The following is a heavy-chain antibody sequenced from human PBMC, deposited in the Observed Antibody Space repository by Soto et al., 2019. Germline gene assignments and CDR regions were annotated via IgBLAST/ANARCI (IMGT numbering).Heavy chain of an antibody. J-gene: IGHJ6*02. CDR2: INSDGSST. Sequence: GSLRLSCAASGFTFSSYWMHWVRQAPGKGLVWVSRINSDGSSTSYADSVKGRFTISRDNAKNTLYLQMNSLRAEDTAVYYCARDRDIVVVVAATRGYYYYGMDVWGQGTTVTVSS. V-gene: IGHV3-74*01. CDR3: ARDRDIVVVVAATRGYYYYGMDV. CDR1: GFTFSSYW. D-gene: IGHD2-15*01.